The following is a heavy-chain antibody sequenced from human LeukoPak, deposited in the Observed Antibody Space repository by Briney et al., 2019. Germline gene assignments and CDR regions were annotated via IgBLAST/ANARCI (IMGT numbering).Heavy chain of an antibody. CDR1: GGSISRYY. Sequence: SETLSLTCTVSGGSISRYYWTWIRQPPGKGLEWIGYISNSGNTNYNPSLQSRLTMSVSSSKNQFSLKLNSVTAADTAVYYCARSGYGDYDRWGQGTLVTVSS. V-gene: IGHV4-59*01. J-gene: IGHJ4*02. CDR3: ARSGYGDYDR. CDR2: ISNSGNT. D-gene: IGHD4-17*01.